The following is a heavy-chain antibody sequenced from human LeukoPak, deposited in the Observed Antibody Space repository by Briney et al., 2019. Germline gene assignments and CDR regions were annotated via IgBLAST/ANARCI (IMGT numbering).Heavy chain of an antibody. Sequence: GESLKISCKGSGYSINNYWIGWVRQMPGKGLEWMGIIYPADSDIRYSPSFQGQVTISADKSISTAYLQWSSLKASDTAMYYCARGKVVVAATSAFDIWGQGTMVTVSS. D-gene: IGHD2-15*01. CDR1: GYSINNYW. J-gene: IGHJ3*02. V-gene: IGHV5-51*01. CDR2: IYPADSDI. CDR3: ARGKVVVAATSAFDI.